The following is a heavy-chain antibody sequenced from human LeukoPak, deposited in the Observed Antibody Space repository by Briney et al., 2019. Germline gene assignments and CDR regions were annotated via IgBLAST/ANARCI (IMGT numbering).Heavy chain of an antibody. CDR2: IWYDGSNK. J-gene: IGHJ4*02. CDR3: AKRGVVIRVILVGFHKEANYFDS. CDR1: GFTFSSYG. D-gene: IGHD3-22*01. V-gene: IGHV3-33*06. Sequence: GGSLRLSCAASGFTFSSYGMHWVRQAPGKGLEWVAVIWYDGSNKYYADSVKGRFTISRDNPKNTLYLQMNSLRAEDTAVYFCAKRGVVIRVILVGFHKEANYFDSWGQGVLVTVSS.